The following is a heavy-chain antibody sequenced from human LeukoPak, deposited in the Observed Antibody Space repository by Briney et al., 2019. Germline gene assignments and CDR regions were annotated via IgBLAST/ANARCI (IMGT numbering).Heavy chain of an antibody. V-gene: IGHV3-23*01. D-gene: IGHD2-21*01. CDR2: ISGSGGST. J-gene: IGHJ4*02. CDR1: GFTFSSYA. CDR3: AKERVREYDY. Sequence: GGALRLSCAASGFTFSSYAMSGVRQAPGKGLERVSAISGSGGSTYYADSVKGRFTISRDNSKNTLYLQMNSLRAEDTAVYYCAKERVREYDYWGQGTLVTVSS.